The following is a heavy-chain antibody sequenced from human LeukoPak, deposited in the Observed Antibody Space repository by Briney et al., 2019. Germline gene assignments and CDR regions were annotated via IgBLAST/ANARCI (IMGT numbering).Heavy chain of an antibody. Sequence: SETLSLTCTVSGGSISSYYWSWIRQPAGKGLEWIGRIYTSGSTNYNPSLKSRVTISVDTSKNQFSLKLSSVTAADTAVYYCAKESHWGSYRYKTRADYWGQGTLVTVSS. V-gene: IGHV4-4*07. D-gene: IGHD3-16*02. CDR2: IYTSGST. J-gene: IGHJ4*02. CDR3: AKESHWGSYRYKTRADY. CDR1: GGSISSYY.